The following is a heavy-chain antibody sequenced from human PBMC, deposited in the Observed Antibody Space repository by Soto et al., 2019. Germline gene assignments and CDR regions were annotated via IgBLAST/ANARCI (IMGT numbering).Heavy chain of an antibody. J-gene: IGHJ4*02. Sequence: NPSETLSLTCTVSGGSISSSSYYWGWIRQPPGKGLEWIGSIYYSGSTYYNPSLKSRVTISVDTSKNQFSLKLSSVTAADTAVYYCARQLWFGNRCDYWGQGTLVTVSS. D-gene: IGHD3-10*01. CDR2: IYYSGST. V-gene: IGHV4-39*01. CDR3: ARQLWFGNRCDY. CDR1: GGSISSSSYY.